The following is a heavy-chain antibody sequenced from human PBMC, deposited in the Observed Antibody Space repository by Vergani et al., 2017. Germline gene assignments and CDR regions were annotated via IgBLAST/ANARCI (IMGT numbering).Heavy chain of an antibody. D-gene: IGHD1-26*01. CDR3: ARDREELENGMDV. Sequence: EVQLVESGGGLVKPGGSLTLSCAASGFTFSSYSMNWVRQAPGKGLEWVSSISSSSSYIYYADSVKGRFTISRDNAKNSLYLQMNSLRAEDTAVYYCARDREELENGMDVWGQGTTVTVSS. J-gene: IGHJ6*02. CDR1: GFTFSSYS. V-gene: IGHV3-21*01. CDR2: ISSSSSYI.